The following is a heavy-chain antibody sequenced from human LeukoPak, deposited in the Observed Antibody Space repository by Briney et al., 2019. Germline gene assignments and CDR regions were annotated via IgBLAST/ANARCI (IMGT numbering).Heavy chain of an antibody. D-gene: IGHD1-1*01. V-gene: IGHV3-23*01. CDR2: ISDSGGGT. CDR1: GFAFSSDA. J-gene: IGHJ5*02. CDR3: VRGGGRTEADS. Sequence: PGGSLRLSCTASGFAFSSDAMTWVRQDPGKGLEYVSSISDSGGGTYYAGSVKGRFTISRDNSKNALYLQMSSLRAEDTAVYFCVRGGGRTEADSWGQGTLVTVSS.